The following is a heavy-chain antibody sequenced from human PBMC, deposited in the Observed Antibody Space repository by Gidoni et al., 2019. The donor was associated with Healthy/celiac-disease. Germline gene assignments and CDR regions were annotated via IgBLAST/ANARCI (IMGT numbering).Heavy chain of an antibody. J-gene: IGHJ4*02. V-gene: IGHV3-48*03. CDR1: GVPSSSYE. D-gene: IGHD5-18*01. CDR2: ISSSGSTI. CDR3: ARDQGRGYSYGYLKY. Sequence: EVQLVGSGGGLVQPGGSLSLSCAASGVPSSSYEMTWVRQAPGKGLEWVLYISSSGSTIYYADSVKGRFTISRDNAKNSLYLQMNSLRAEDTAVYYCARDQGRGYSYGYLKYWGQGTLVTVSS.